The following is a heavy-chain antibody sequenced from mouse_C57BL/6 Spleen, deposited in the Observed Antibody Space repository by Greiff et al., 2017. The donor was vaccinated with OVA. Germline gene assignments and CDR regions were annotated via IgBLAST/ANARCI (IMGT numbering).Heavy chain of an antibody. CDR1: GFTFSDYG. V-gene: IGHV5-17*01. CDR2: ISSGSSTI. Sequence: EVKVVESGGGLVKPGGSLKLSCAASGFTFSDYGMHWVRQAPEKGLEWVAYISSGSSTIYYADTVKGRFTISRDNAKNTLFLQMTSLMSEDTAMDYCARDDDYSYYFDYWGQGTTLTVSS. J-gene: IGHJ2*01. CDR3: ARDDDYSYYFDY. D-gene: IGHD2-3*01.